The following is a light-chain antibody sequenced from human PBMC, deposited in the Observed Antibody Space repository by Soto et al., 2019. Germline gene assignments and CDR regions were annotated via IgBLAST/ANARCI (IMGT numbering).Light chain of an antibody. CDR1: QGIGSF. CDR3: QQFNSYPPT. V-gene: IGKV1-9*01. CDR2: SAS. Sequence: DIQLTQSPSFLSASVGDRVTMTCRASQGIGSFLAWYQQKPGKAPRLLIYSASTLQSGVSFRFSGSGSGTEFTLTISSLQSEDCATYYCQQFNSYPPTFGQGTKVEIK. J-gene: IGKJ1*01.